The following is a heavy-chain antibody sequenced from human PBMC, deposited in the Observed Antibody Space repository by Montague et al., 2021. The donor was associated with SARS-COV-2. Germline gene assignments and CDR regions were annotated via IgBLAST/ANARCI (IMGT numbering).Heavy chain of an antibody. CDR2: INHSGFT. D-gene: IGHD5-18*01. V-gene: IGHV4-34*01. Sequence: SETLSLTCAVSGDSFSNFYWSWIRQPPGKGLEWIGEINHSGFTDYIPSLESRVTISLDTSKNQFSLKLNSVTAADTAVYYCASVPRSSYGYWGYWGQGTLVTVSS. J-gene: IGHJ4*02. CDR3: ASVPRSSYGYWGY. CDR1: GDSFSNFY.